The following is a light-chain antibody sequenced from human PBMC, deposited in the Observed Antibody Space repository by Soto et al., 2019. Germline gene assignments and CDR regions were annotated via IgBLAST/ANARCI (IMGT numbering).Light chain of an antibody. V-gene: IGLV2-14*01. CDR3: SSYTSSSMGV. Sequence: QSALTQPASVSGSPGHSITISCTGTSSDVGGYNYVSWYQQHPGNAPKLMIFDVSNRPSGVSNRFSGSKSGNTASLTISGRQAEDEADYYCSSYTSSSMGVFGGGTKLNVL. CDR2: DVS. CDR1: SSDVGGYNY. J-gene: IGLJ3*02.